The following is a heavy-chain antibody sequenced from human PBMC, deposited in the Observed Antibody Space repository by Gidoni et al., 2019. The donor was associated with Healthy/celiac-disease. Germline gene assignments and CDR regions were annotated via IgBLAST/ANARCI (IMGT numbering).Heavy chain of an antibody. J-gene: IGHJ4*02. Sequence: EVQLLESGGGLVQPGGSLRLSCAASGFTFSSYAMSWVRPAPGKGLEWVSAISGSGGSTYYADSVKGRFTISRDNSKNTLYLQMNSLRAEDTAVYYCAKVSGYYDYFDYWGQGTLVTVSS. CDR2: ISGSGGST. V-gene: IGHV3-23*01. CDR3: AKVSGYYDYFDY. CDR1: GFTFSSYA. D-gene: IGHD3-22*01.